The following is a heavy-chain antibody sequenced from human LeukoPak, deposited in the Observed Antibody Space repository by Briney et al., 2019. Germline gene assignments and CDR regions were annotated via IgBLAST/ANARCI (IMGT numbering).Heavy chain of an antibody. CDR2: IYYSGST. CDR1: GGSISSYY. J-gene: IGHJ4*02. D-gene: IGHD5-24*01. V-gene: IGHV4-59*01. Sequence: PSETLSLTCTVSGGSISSYYWSWIRQPPGKGLEWIGYIYYSGSTNYNPSLKSRVTISVDTSKNQFSLKLSSVTAAGTAVYYCARDNVGGYNFDYWGQGTLVTVSS. CDR3: ARDNVGGYNFDY.